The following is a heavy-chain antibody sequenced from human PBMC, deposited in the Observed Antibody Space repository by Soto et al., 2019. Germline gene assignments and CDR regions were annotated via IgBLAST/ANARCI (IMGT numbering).Heavy chain of an antibody. CDR2: ISSSSSTI. J-gene: IGHJ3*02. V-gene: IGHV3-48*01. Sequence: GGSLRLSCAASGFTFSSYSMNWVRQAPGKGLEWVSYISSSSSTIYYADSVKGRFTISRDNAKNSLYLQMNSLRAEDTAVYYCASLNEGYCSSTSCYAFDIWGQGTMVTV. CDR3: ASLNEGYCSSTSCYAFDI. D-gene: IGHD2-2*01. CDR1: GFTFSSYS.